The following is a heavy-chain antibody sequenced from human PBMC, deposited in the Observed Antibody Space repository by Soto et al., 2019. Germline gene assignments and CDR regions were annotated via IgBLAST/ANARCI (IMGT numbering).Heavy chain of an antibody. CDR3: ARGGSSSLDY. Sequence: QVQLVQSGAEVKKPGASVKVSCKASGYTFNGYYMHWVRQAPGQGPEWMGWINPNSGGTTYAQKFQGRVPVTRDTSISTAYMELSSLRSDDTAVYYCARGGSSSLDYWGQGTLVTVSS. J-gene: IGHJ4*02. CDR2: INPNSGGT. D-gene: IGHD6-6*01. V-gene: IGHV1-2*02. CDR1: GYTFNGYY.